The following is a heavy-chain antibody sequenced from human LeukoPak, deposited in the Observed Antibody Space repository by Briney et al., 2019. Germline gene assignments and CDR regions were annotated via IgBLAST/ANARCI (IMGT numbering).Heavy chain of an antibody. Sequence: GGSLRLSCAASGFTFSSYGIHWVRQAPGKGLEWVAVISFDGTIKYYTDSVKGRFTSSRDNSKNTLYLQMNSLRVEDTAVYYCAREAGTSSTAIDYWGQGTLVTVSS. J-gene: IGHJ4*02. CDR1: GFTFSSYG. D-gene: IGHD1-14*01. CDR2: ISFDGTIK. CDR3: AREAGTSSTAIDY. V-gene: IGHV3-30*03.